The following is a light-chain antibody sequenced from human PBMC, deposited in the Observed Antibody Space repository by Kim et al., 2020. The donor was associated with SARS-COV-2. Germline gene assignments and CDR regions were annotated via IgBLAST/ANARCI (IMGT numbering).Light chain of an antibody. V-gene: IGLV3-1*01. CDR2: QDS. CDR1: KLGDKY. J-gene: IGLJ2*01. CDR3: QAWDSSTVV. Sequence: VSPGQTASITCSGDKLGDKYACWYQQKPGQSPVLVIYQDSKRPSGIPERFSGSNSGNTATLTISGTQAKDEADYYCQAWDSSTVVFGGGTQLTVL.